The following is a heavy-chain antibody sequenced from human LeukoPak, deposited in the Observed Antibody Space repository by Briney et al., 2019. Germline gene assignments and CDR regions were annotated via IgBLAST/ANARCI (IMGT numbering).Heavy chain of an antibody. Sequence: PGGSLRLSCAASGFTFNGYYMSWIRQAPGKGLEWVSYISGGGSYTNYADSVKGRFTIPRDNDKKSLYLQMNSLRADDTALYYCAGNRDGYNFAFDIWGQGTMVTVSS. CDR3: AGNRDGYNFAFDI. CDR1: GFTFNGYY. CDR2: ISGGGSYT. J-gene: IGHJ3*02. D-gene: IGHD5-24*01. V-gene: IGHV3-11*03.